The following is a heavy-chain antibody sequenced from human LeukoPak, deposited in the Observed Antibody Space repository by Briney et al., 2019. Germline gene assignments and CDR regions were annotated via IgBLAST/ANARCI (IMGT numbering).Heavy chain of an antibody. CDR1: GYTFTSYD. CDR2: MNPNSGNT. Sequence: ASVKVSCKASGYTFTSYDINWVRQATGQGLEWMGWMNPNSGNTGYAQKFQGRVTMTRNTSISTAYMELSSLRSEDTAVYYRARDSRYYGSGSYGYWGQGTLVTVSS. V-gene: IGHV1-8*01. J-gene: IGHJ4*02. CDR3: ARDSRYYGSGSYGY. D-gene: IGHD3-10*01.